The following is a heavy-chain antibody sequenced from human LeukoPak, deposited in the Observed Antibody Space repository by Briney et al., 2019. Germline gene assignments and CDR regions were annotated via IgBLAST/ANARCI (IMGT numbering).Heavy chain of an antibody. D-gene: IGHD5-12*01. V-gene: IGHV4-34*01. J-gene: IGHJ2*01. Sequence: PSETLSLTCAVYGGSFSGYYWTWIRQPPGKTLEWIGEINHSGSSNYNPSLMSRVTMSVDTSKNQISLRLSSVTAADTAVYYCARETSPYSKRGWYFDLWSRGTPVIVSS. CDR2: INHSGSS. CDR3: ARETSPYSKRGWYFDL. CDR1: GGSFSGYY.